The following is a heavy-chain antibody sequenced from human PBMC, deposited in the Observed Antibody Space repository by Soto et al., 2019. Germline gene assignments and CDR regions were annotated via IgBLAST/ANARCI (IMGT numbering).Heavy chain of an antibody. Sequence: SVKVSCKASGGTFSSYAISWVRQAPGQGLEWMGGIIPIFGTANYAQKFQGRVTITADESTSTAYMELSSLRSEDTAVYYCARENNYYDSSGYYGSYYYGMDVWGQGTTVTVSS. V-gene: IGHV1-69*13. J-gene: IGHJ6*02. CDR1: GGTFSSYA. D-gene: IGHD3-22*01. CDR3: ARENNYYDSSGYYGSYYYGMDV. CDR2: IIPIFGTA.